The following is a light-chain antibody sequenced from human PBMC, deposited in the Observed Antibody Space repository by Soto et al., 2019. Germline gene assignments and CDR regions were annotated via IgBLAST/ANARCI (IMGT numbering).Light chain of an antibody. CDR1: QSVSSN. J-gene: IGKJ2*01. CDR3: QQYNNWPLYT. V-gene: IGKV3D-15*01. Sequence: EVVMKQSPATLSVSPGERATLSCRASQSVSSNLAWYQQKPGQAPRRLIYVASTRATGIPARFSGSGSGTEFTLTISSLQSEDVAVYYCQQYNNWPLYTFGQGTKLEIK. CDR2: VAS.